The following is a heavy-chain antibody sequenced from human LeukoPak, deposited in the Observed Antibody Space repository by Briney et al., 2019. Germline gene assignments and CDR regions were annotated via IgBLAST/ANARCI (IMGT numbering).Heavy chain of an antibody. J-gene: IGHJ6*02. CDR2: INPNSGGT. V-gene: IGHV1-2*02. D-gene: IGHD3-10*01. CDR3: ARDPRFGELYYYYGMDV. CDR1: GYTFTGYY. Sequence: ASVKVSCKASGYTFTGYYMHWVRQAPGQGLEWMGWINPNSGGTNYAQKFQGRVTMTRDTSISTAYMELSRLGSDDTAVYYCARDPRFGELYYYYGMDVWGQGTTVTVSS.